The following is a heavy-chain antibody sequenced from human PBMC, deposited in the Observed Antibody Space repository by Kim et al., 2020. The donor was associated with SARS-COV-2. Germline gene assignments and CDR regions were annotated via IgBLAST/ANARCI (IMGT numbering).Heavy chain of an antibody. Sequence: TTYADSVKCRFTISRDNAKNTLYLQMNDVRAEDTAVYYCAGDYFQRAYFDYWGQGTPVTVSS. CDR2: T. CDR3: AGDYFQRAYFDY. J-gene: IGHJ4*02. D-gene: IGHD4-17*01. V-gene: IGHV3-74*01.